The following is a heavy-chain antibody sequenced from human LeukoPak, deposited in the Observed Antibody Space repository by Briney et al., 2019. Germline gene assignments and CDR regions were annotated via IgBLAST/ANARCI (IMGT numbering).Heavy chain of an antibody. CDR3: AKLPAYLTTTHFDY. D-gene: IGHD1-26*01. CDR2: ISSSSSTI. Sequence: PTGGSLRLSCAASGFTFSSYSMNWVRQAPGKGLEWVSYISSSSSTIYYADSVKGRFTISRDNSKNTLYLQMNSLRAEDTAVYFCAKLPAYLTTTHFDYWGQGTLVTVSS. V-gene: IGHV3-48*01. CDR1: GFTFSSYS. J-gene: IGHJ4*02.